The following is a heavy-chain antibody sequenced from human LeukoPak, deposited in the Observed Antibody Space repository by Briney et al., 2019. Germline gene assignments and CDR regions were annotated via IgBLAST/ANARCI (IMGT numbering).Heavy chain of an antibody. Sequence: GGSLRLSCVGYGFTFDYWMSWVRQAPGKGLEWVSVISGRGGSTNYADSVKGRFTISRDNSKNTLYLQMNSLRAEDTAVYYCAKDRGYCSGGSCYTGRNDAFDIWGQGTMVTVSS. V-gene: IGHV3-23*01. D-gene: IGHD2-15*01. CDR2: ISGRGGST. CDR3: AKDRGYCSGGSCYTGRNDAFDI. CDR1: GFTFDYW. J-gene: IGHJ3*02.